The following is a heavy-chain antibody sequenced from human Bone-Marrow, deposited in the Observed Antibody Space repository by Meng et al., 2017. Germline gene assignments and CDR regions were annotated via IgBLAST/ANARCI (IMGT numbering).Heavy chain of an antibody. J-gene: IGHJ4*02. CDR1: GFTFSSYW. Sequence: GESLKISCAASGFTFSSYWMSWVRQAPGKGLEWVANIKQDGSEKYYVDSVKGRFTISRDNAKNSLYLQMNSLRAEDTAVYYCARSSYDILTGYYYWGQGTLVT. CDR3: ARSSYDILTGYYY. V-gene: IGHV3-7*01. CDR2: IKQDGSEK. D-gene: IGHD3-9*01.